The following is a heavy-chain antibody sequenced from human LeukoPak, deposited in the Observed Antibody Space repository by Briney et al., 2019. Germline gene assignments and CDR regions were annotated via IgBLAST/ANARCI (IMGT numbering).Heavy chain of an antibody. D-gene: IGHD3-10*01. J-gene: IGHJ5*02. CDR1: AGSISSYY. CDR2: IYYSGST. V-gene: IGHV4-59*01. CDR3: ARTPSLYGSGSYPSWFDP. Sequence: PSETLSLTCTVSAGSISSYYWSWIRQPPGKGLEWIGYIYYSGSTNYNPSLKSRVTISVDTSKNQFSLKLSSVTAADTAVYYCARTPSLYGSGSYPSWFDPWGQGTLVTVSS.